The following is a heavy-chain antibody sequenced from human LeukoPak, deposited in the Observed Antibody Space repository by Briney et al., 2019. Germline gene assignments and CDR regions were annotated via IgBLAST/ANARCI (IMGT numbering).Heavy chain of an antibody. D-gene: IGHD2-15*01. CDR2: ISGGSPVI. V-gene: IGHV3-48*01. J-gene: IGHJ4*02. CDR3: TRGYYRVDF. CDR1: GFPFSSYW. Sequence: GGSLRLSCVASGFPFSSYWMTWVRQAPGKGLEWVSHISGGSPVIDYADSVKGRFTISRENAKNSLYLQMNSLRAEDTAVYYCTRGYYRVDFWGQGTLVTVSS.